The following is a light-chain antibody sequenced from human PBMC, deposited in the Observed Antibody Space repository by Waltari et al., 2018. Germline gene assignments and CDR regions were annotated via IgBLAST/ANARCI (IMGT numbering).Light chain of an antibody. V-gene: IGKV3D-15*01. J-gene: IGKJ2*01. Sequence: RVMTQSPASLSVSPGERVTLSCRASQSVRSDLAWFQQKPGRAPRLLIREASTRVTGIPPRFSASGSGTEFTLTISSLQSEDFAIYYCQQYNDWPYTFGQGSKLEIK. CDR3: QQYNDWPYT. CDR1: QSVRSD. CDR2: EAS.